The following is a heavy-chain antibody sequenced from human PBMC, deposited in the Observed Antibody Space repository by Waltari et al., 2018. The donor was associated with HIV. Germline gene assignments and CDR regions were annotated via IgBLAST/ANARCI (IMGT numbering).Heavy chain of an antibody. CDR1: GFTFSTYG. D-gene: IGHD3-10*01. J-gene: IGHJ4*02. Sequence: QVQLVESGGGVVQPGGSLRLSCAASGFTFSTYGMHWARQAPGKGLEWVAFITSDGSNKFFDGNNKYYADSVKGRFTISRDNSKNTLFLRLNSLRSDDMAVYYCAKDRGWGPDYWGQGT. V-gene: IGHV3-30*02. CDR2: ITSDGSNKFFDGNNK. CDR3: AKDRGWGPDY.